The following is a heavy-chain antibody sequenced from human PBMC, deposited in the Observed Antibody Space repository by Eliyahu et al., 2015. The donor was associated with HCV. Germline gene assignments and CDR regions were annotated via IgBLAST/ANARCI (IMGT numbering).Heavy chain of an antibody. CDR2: IYWDDDK. V-gene: IGHV2-5*02. CDR3: AMLKDRITIFGVVTT. J-gene: IGHJ5*02. Sequence: QITLKESGPTLVKPTQTLTLTCTFSGFSLSTSGVGVGWIRQPPGKALEWLALIYWDDDKRYSPSLKSRLTITKDTSKNQVVLTMTNMDPVDTATYYCAMLKDRITIFGVVTTWGQGTLVTVSS. CDR1: GFSLSTSGVG. D-gene: IGHD3-3*01.